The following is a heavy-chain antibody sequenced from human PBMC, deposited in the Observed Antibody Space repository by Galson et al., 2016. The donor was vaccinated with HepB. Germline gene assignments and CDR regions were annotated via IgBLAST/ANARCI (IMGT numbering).Heavy chain of an antibody. CDR1: GGTFSNYP. D-gene: IGHD3-10*01. V-gene: IGHV1-69*06. CDR2: IIPIFGTS. J-gene: IGHJ4*02. Sequence: SVKVSCKASGGTFSNYPINWVRQAPGHGLEWMGGIIPIFGTSNYAQKFQGRVTITADKSTSTAYMELSSRRSEDTDLYYCTREEMYYGSGSYYTPGGYWGQGTLVTVSS. CDR3: TREEMYYGSGSYYTPGGY.